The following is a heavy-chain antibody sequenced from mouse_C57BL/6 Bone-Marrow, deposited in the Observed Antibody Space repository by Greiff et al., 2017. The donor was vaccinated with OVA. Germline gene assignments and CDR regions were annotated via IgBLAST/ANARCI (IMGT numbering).Heavy chain of an antibody. Sequence: VQLQESGAELARPGASVKLSCKASGYTFTSYGISWVKQRTGQGLEWIGEIYPRSGNTYYNEKFKGKATLTADKSSSTAYMELRSLTSEDSAVYFCARRATTVAYFDYWGQGTTLTVSS. CDR2: IYPRSGNT. CDR1: GYTFTSYG. CDR3: ARRATTVAYFDY. J-gene: IGHJ2*01. V-gene: IGHV1-81*01. D-gene: IGHD1-1*01.